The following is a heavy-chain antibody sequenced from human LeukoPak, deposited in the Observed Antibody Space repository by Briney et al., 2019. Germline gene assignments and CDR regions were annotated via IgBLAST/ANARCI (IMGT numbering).Heavy chain of an antibody. Sequence: SETLSLTCAVYGGSFSGYYWSWIRQPPGKGLEWIGEINHSGSTNYNPSLKSRVTISVDTSKNQFSLKLSSVTAADTAVYYCARRRARGNWNDFVDYWGQGTLVTVSS. D-gene: IGHD1-1*01. V-gene: IGHV4-34*01. CDR1: GGSFSGYY. CDR2: INHSGST. CDR3: ARRRARGNWNDFVDY. J-gene: IGHJ4*02.